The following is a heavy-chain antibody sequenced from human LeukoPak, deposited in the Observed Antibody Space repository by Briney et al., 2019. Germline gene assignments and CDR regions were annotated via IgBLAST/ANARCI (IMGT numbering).Heavy chain of an antibody. D-gene: IGHD5-18*01. CDR2: IKQDGSEK. Sequence: GGSLRLSCAASGFTFSSYWISWVRQAPGKGLEWVANIKQDGSEKYYVDSVKGRFTIARDNAKNSLYLQMNSQRAEDTAVYYCARAGYSYGFNWFDPWGQGTLVTVSS. J-gene: IGHJ5*02. CDR3: ARAGYSYGFNWFDP. CDR1: GFTFSSYW. V-gene: IGHV3-7*04.